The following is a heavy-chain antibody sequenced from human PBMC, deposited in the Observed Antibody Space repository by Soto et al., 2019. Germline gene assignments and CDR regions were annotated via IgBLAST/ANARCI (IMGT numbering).Heavy chain of an antibody. V-gene: IGHV3-21*01. Sequence: EVQLVESGGGLVKPGGSLSLSCAASGFTFSSYSMTWVRQAPGKGLAWVSSISSSSSYIYYADSVKGRFTISRDNAKNSLYLQMNGLRAEDTAVYYCARGAIAVAATSAFDIWGQGTMVTVSS. CDR1: GFTFSSYS. CDR3: ARGAIAVAATSAFDI. D-gene: IGHD6-19*01. CDR2: ISSSSSYI. J-gene: IGHJ3*02.